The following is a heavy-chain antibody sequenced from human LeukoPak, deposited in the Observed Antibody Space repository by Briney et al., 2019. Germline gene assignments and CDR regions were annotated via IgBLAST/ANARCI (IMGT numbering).Heavy chain of an antibody. CDR1: GGTFSSYA. CDR3: ARHYGDYYYYYGMDV. D-gene: IGHD4-17*01. CDR2: IIPILGIA. Sequence: GASVKVSCKASGGTFSSYAISWVRQAPGQGLEWMGRIIPILGIANHAQKFQGRVTITADKSTSTAYMELSSLRSEDTAVYYCARHYGDYYYYYGMDVWGQGTTVTVSS. V-gene: IGHV1-69*04. J-gene: IGHJ6*02.